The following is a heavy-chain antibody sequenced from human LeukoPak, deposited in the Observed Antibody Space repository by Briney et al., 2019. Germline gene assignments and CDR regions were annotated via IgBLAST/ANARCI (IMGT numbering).Heavy chain of an antibody. D-gene: IGHD1-26*01. Sequence: SQTLSLTCAISGDSVSSHIAAWNWIRQSPSRGLEWLGRTYYRSTRSNEYAVSVQSRITINPDTSRNHFSLQLSSVTPEDTAVYYCARDQGGFDYCGQGTLVAVSS. CDR1: GDSVSSHIAA. CDR3: ARDQGGFDY. V-gene: IGHV6-1*01. J-gene: IGHJ4*01. CDR2: TYYRSTRSN.